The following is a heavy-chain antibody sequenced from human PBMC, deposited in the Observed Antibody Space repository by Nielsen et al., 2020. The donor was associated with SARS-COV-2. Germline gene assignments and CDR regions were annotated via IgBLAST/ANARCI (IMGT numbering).Heavy chain of an antibody. J-gene: IGHJ4*02. CDR1: TDSSRDYY. CDR3: ARQNPLFSTSRPVDW. CDR2: FYHTGST. Sequence: SETLSPTCTVSTDSSRDYYWSWFRQLPGQRLEWTGYFYHTGSTRSNPSLKSRVSISGDTSKNQFSLELRSVTAADTAIYYCARQNPLFSTSRPVDWWGQGTLVTVSS. V-gene: IGHV4-59*08. D-gene: IGHD6-6*01.